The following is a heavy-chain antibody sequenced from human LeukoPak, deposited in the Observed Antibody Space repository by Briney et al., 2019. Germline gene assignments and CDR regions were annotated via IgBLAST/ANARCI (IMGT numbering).Heavy chain of an antibody. Sequence: SETLSLTCAVYGGSFSGYYWSWIRQPPGKGLEWIGEINHSVSTNYNPSLKSRVTISVDTSKNQFSLKLSSVTAADTAVYYCARGIPVYYGSGSYKYPFDYWGQGTLVTVSS. D-gene: IGHD3-10*01. CDR2: INHSVST. V-gene: IGHV4-34*01. CDR1: GGSFSGYY. CDR3: ARGIPVYYGSGSYKYPFDY. J-gene: IGHJ4*02.